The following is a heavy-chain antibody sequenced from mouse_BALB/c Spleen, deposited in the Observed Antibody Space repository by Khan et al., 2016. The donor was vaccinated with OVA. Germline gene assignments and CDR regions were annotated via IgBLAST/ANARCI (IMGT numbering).Heavy chain of an antibody. CDR1: GYTFSDYW. V-gene: IGHV1-9*01. J-gene: IGHJ2*01. D-gene: IGHD1-1*01. Sequence: QMQLQQPGAELMKPGASVKISCKATGYTFSDYWLEWVKQRPGHGLEWIGEILPGSGSRNYNEKFKGKATFTADISSKTTYMQFSSLTSEDSAVYYCARVNYGSRDYFDYWGQGTTLTVSS. CDR3: ARVNYGSRDYFDY. CDR2: ILPGSGSR.